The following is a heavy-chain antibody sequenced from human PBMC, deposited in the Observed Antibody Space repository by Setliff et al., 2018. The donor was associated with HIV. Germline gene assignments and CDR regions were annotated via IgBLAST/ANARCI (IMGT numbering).Heavy chain of an antibody. CDR1: GFSLSTSGVC. CDR3: AHILQDPPSHFYYYFYMDV. Sequence: SGPTLVNPTQTLTLTCTFSGFSLSTSGVCVGWIRQPPGKALEWLALIYWDDDKRYSPSLKSGLTITKDTSKNQVVLTMTNMDPVDTATYYCAHILQDPPSHFYYYFYMDVWGKGTTVTVSS. J-gene: IGHJ6*03. D-gene: IGHD3-3*02. V-gene: IGHV2-5*02. CDR2: IYWDDDK.